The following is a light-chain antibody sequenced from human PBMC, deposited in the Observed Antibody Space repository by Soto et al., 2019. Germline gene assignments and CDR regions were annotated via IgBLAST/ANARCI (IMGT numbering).Light chain of an antibody. V-gene: IGLV2-8*01. CDR2: EVS. J-gene: IGLJ1*01. CDR3: SSYTALSNSLV. Sequence: QSALTQPPSASGSPGQSVTISCTGTTNDVGGFNYVSWYRQYPGKAPKLILYEVSQRPSGVPDRFSGSKSGNTASLTVSGLQAEAEADYYCSSYTALSNSLVFGAGTKLTVL. CDR1: TNDVGGFNY.